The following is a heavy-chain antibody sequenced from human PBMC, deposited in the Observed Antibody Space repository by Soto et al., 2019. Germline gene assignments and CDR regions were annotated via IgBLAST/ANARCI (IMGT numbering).Heavy chain of an antibody. J-gene: IGHJ4*02. D-gene: IGHD1-26*01. V-gene: IGHV1-69*06. Sequence: QVQLVQSGAEVKKPGSVVKVSCKTSGGTFSTYSIVWVRQAPGEGLEWMGGIIPIFGTANYAQKFQDRVTITADKSTNTAFMELSSLKSEDTAMYYCASSSGNNYGVGTNYYFDYWGQGTLVTVSS. CDR2: IIPIFGTA. CDR1: GGTFSTYS. CDR3: ASSSGNNYGVGTNYYFDY.